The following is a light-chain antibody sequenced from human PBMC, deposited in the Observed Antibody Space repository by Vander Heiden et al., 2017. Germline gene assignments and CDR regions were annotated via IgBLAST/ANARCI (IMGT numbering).Light chain of an antibody. CDR3: QSYDSNDLVL. J-gene: IGLJ2*01. V-gene: IGLV6-57*01. Sequence: KSLLSQPHSVSESPGKTVTISCSRSSGSIASHYVQWYQYRPGSSPTTVIYENTRRPSSVPDRFSGTIDTSSNSASLSISGLVTEDEADYYCQSYDSNDLVLFGGGTKLTVL. CDR1: SGSIASHY. CDR2: ENT.